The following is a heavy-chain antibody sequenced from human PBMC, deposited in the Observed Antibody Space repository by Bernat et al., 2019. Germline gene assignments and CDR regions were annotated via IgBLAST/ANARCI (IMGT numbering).Heavy chain of an antibody. D-gene: IGHD3/OR15-3a*01. V-gene: IGHV3-33*01. CDR1: GFHFSIYG. CDR2: IWYDGSNK. CDR3: ARGGELGILDG. J-gene: IGHJ4*02. Sequence: QVQLVESGGGVVQPGRSLRLSCAASGFHFSIYGMHWVRPAPGKWSVWVAVIWYDGSNKYYADSETGGFTISSDNSKNTLYLQMNFRRAEDTAVYYCARGGELGILDGWGQGALVTVSS.